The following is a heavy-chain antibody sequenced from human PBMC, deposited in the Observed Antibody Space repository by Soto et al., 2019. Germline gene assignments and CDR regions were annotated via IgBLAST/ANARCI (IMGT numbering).Heavy chain of an antibody. D-gene: IGHD5-18*01. V-gene: IGHV4-59*01. CDR3: GRAVSAMAPADI. CDR1: GGSLSPYY. Sequence: QVQLQESGPGLVKTSETLSLTCTVSGGSLSPYYWSWIRQSPGKGLEWIGYIFYRGSTNYNPSLKNRDTISVDMGKKQCSLKLSSGTAAETAVYSWGRAVSAMAPADIWGQGTMVTVSS. J-gene: IGHJ3*02. CDR2: IFYRGST.